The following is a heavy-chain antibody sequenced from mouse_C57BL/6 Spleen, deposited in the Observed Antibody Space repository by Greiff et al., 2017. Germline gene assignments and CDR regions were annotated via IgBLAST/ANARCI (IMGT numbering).Heavy chain of an antibody. J-gene: IGHJ2*01. Sequence: EVQLQQSGPELVKPGASVKISCKASGYSFTGYYMNWVKQSPEKSLEWIGEINPSTGGTTYNQKFKAKATLTVDKSSSTAYMQLKSLTSEDSAVYYCARDDYLDYWGQGTTLTVSS. CDR1: GYSFTGYY. V-gene: IGHV1-42*01. CDR2: INPSTGGT. CDR3: ARDDYLDY. D-gene: IGHD2-3*01.